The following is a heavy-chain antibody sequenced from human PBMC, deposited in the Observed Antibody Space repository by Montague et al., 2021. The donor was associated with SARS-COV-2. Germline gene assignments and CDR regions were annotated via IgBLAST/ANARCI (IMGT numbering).Heavy chain of an antibody. D-gene: IGHD2-2*03. CDR1: GSSNTGADC. CDR2: IYNTGNT. V-gene: IGHV4-39*07. Sequence: SETLSLTCTGLGSSNTGADCKCTRLNHRHHGILYSVVSIYNTGNTYYNPSLRSRVTIPVDTSKNQFSLRLSSVTAADTAVYYCARGPGYSGMHNWFDPWGQGTLVTVSS. CDR3: ARGPGYSGMHNWFDP. J-gene: IGHJ5*02.